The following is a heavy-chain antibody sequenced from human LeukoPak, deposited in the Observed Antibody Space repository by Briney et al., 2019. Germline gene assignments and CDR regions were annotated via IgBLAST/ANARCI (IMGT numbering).Heavy chain of an antibody. CDR2: ISYDGSNK. CDR3: AKDHIPYIAAAGPAPDY. D-gene: IGHD6-13*01. V-gene: IGHV3-30*18. J-gene: IGHJ4*02. CDR1: GFTFSSYG. Sequence: SGRSLRLSCAASGFTFSSYGMHWVRQAPGKGREWVAVISYDGSNKYYADSVKGRFTISRDNSQNTLDLQMNSLRGEDTAVCYCAKDHIPYIAAAGPAPDYWGQGTLVTVSS.